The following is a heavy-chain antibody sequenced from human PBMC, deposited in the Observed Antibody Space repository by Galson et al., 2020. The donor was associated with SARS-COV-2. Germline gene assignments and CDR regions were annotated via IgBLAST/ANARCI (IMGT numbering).Heavy chain of an antibody. CDR2: IYPGDSDT. V-gene: IGHV5-51*01. CDR1: GYSFTNYW. CDR3: ARLGGYCSCGSCYYYCYMGV. Sequence: GESLKISCKGSGYSFTNYWIGWVRQMPGKGLEWMGIIYPGDSDTRYSPSFQGQVTISADKSISTAYLQRSSLKASDTAMYYCARLGGYCSCGSCYYYCYMGVWGKGTTVTGSS. D-gene: IGHD2-15*01. J-gene: IGHJ6*03.